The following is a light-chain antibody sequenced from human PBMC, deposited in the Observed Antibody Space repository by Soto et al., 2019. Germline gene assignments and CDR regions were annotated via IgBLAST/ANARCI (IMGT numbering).Light chain of an antibody. CDR1: SRQSSYA. CDR2: VNSDGSH. J-gene: IGLJ2*01. CDR3: QTWGTGFVI. V-gene: IGLV4-69*01. Sequence: QSVLTQSPSASASPGASVKLTCTLSSRQSSYAIAWHQQQPEKGPRYLMKVNSDGSHSKGDGIPDRFSGSSSGAERYLTISSLQSEDEADYYCQTWGTGFVIFGGGTKVTVL.